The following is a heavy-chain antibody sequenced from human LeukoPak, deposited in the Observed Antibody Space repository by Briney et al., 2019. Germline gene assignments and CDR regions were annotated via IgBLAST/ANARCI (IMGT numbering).Heavy chain of an antibody. D-gene: IGHD4-23*01. CDR3: ARVSRGNSVGGDY. Sequence: SETLSLTCAVYGGSFSDYYWSWIRQSPGKGLEWIGELNHSGSTNYNPSLKSRVTISLDTSKNQFSLKLSSVTAADTAMYYCARVSRGNSVGGDYWGQGTLVTVSS. V-gene: IGHV4-34*01. CDR2: LNHSGST. J-gene: IGHJ4*02. CDR1: GGSFSDYY.